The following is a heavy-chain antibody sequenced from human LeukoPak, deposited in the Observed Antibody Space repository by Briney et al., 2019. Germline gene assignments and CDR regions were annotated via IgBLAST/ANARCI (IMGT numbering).Heavy chain of an antibody. CDR1: GFTVTSNY. D-gene: IGHD3-16*01. CDR3: ARPNYVWRTYRGAIDV. V-gene: IGHV3-53*04. Sequence: GGSLRLSCAASGFTVTSNYMSWVRQAPGKGLEWVSVIYSDASTYYADSVKGRFTISRHNSKNALYLQVNSLRTEDTALYYCARPNYVWRTYRGAIDVWGQGTTVTVSS. CDR2: IYSDAST. J-gene: IGHJ6*02.